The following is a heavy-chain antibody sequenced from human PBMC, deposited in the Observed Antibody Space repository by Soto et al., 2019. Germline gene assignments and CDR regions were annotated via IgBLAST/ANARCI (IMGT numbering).Heavy chain of an antibody. D-gene: IGHD5-12*01. J-gene: IGHJ4*02. V-gene: IGHV3-64*01. CDR1: GFTFSSYA. CDR2: ISSNGGST. CDR3: ARAAASVYSGYDPGAFDY. Sequence: GGSLRLSCAASGFTFSSYAMHWVRQAPGKGLEYVSAISSNGGSTYYANSVKGRFTISRDNSKNTLYLQMGSLRAEDMAVYYCARAAASVYSGYDPGAFDYWGQGTLVTVSS.